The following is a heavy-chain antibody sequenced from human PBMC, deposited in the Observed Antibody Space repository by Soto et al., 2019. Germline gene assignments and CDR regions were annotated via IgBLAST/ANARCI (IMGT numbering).Heavy chain of an antibody. V-gene: IGHV1-18*01. J-gene: IGHJ6*02. CDR3: ARVTYYYYGMDV. Sequence: ASVKVSCKASGYTFTSYGISWVRQAPGQGLEWMGWISTYNGNTNYAQKLQGRVTMTPDTSTSTAYMELRSLRSDDTAVYYCARVTYYYYGMDVWGQGTTVTVSS. CDR1: GYTFTSYG. CDR2: ISTYNGNT.